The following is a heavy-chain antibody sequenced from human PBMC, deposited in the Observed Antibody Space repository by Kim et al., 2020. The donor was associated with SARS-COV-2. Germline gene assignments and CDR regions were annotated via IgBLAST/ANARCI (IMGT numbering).Heavy chain of an antibody. CDR1: GGSISSSSYY. Sequence: SETLSLTCTVSGGSISSSSYYWGWIRQPPGKGLEWIGSIYYSGSTYYNPSLKSRVTISVDTSKNQFSLKLSSVTAADTAVYYCARFHQPGGDYAYAFDIWGQGTMVTVSS. V-gene: IGHV4-39*07. CDR2: IYYSGST. D-gene: IGHD4-17*01. CDR3: ARFHQPGGDYAYAFDI. J-gene: IGHJ3*02.